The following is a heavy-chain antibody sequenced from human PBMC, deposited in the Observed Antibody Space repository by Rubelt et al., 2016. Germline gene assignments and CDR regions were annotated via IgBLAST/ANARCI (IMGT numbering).Heavy chain of an antibody. V-gene: IGHV4-59*08. CDR2: SHYSGTT. Sequence: GWIRRPPGKGLEWIGYSHYSGTTNYSPSLRSRVTMSVDTSQNQVSLRLTSVTAADTPDYYCAGRTAASGTFYHWGQGTLVTVSS. CDR3: AGRTAASGTFYH. D-gene: IGHD1/OR15-1a*01. J-gene: IGHJ4*02.